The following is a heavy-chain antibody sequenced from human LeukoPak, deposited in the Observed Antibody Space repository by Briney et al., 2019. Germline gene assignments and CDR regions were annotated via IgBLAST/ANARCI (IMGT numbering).Heavy chain of an antibody. V-gene: IGHV4-59*08. CDR3: ASGGYSGYVDY. J-gene: IGHJ4*02. CDR1: GGSISSYY. CDR2: IYYSGST. Sequence: SETLSLTCTVSGGSISSYYWSWIRQPPGKGLEWIGYIYYSGSTNYNPSLKSRVTISVDTSKNQFSLKLSSVTAADTAVYYCASGGYSGYVDYWGQGTLVTVSS. D-gene: IGHD5-12*01.